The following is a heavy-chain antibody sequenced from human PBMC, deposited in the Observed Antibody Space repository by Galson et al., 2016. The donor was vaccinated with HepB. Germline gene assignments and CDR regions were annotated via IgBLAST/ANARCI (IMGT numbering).Heavy chain of an antibody. V-gene: IGHV3-73*01. CDR1: GFTFSGSA. J-gene: IGHJ6*02. D-gene: IGHD3-9*01. CDR3: VAVLTGYYGSTYYYASDV. Sequence: SLRLSCAASGFTFSGSAMHWVRQPSGKGLEWVGRIRNKVNNYATAYAESLDGRVTVSRDDSTNTAYLQMSSLKTEDTAIYYCVAVLTGYYGSTYYYASDVWGQGTAVTVSS. CDR2: IRNKVNNYAT.